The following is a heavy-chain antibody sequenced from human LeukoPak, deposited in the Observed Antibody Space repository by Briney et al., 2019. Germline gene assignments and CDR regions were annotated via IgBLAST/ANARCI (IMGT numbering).Heavy chain of an antibody. CDR1: GFTFGDYT. Sequence: GGSLRLSCTASGFTFGDYTMSWFRQAPGKGLEWVGFIRSKPSGGTTEYAASVKGRFTISRDDPRSIAYLQMNSLKTEDTAVYYCTRDLLPMVRGDRIDYWGQGTLVTVSS. V-gene: IGHV3-49*03. CDR2: IRSKPSGGTT. J-gene: IGHJ4*02. D-gene: IGHD3-10*01. CDR3: TRDLLPMVRGDRIDY.